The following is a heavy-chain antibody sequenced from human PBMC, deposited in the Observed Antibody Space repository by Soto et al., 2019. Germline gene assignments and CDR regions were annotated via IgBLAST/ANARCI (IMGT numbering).Heavy chain of an antibody. CDR3: AKDPVSAAGTDY. J-gene: IGHJ4*02. CDR2: ISYDGSNK. CDR1: GFTFSSYG. Sequence: GGSLRLSCAASGFTFSSYGMHWVRQAPGKGLEWVAVISYDGSNKYYADSVKGRFTISRDNSKNTLYLQMNSLRAEDTAVYYCAKDPVSAAGTDYWGQGTLVTVSS. V-gene: IGHV3-30*18. D-gene: IGHD6-13*01.